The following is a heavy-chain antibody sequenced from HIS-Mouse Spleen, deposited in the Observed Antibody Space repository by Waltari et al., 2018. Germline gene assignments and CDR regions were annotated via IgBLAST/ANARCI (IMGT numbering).Heavy chain of an antibody. CDR2: ISYDGSNK. J-gene: IGHJ4*02. Sequence: AASGFTFSSYGMHWVRQAPGKGLEWVAVISYDGSNKYYADSVKGRFTISRDNSKNTLYLQMNSLRAEDTAVYYCAKEGGYSYGLDYWGQGTLVTVSS. CDR1: GFTFSSYG. D-gene: IGHD5-18*01. CDR3: AKEGGYSYGLDY. V-gene: IGHV3-30*18.